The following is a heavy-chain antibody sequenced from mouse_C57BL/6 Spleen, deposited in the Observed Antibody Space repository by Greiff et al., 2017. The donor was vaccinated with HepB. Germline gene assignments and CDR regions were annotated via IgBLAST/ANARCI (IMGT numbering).Heavy chain of an antibody. CDR1: GYTFTSYW. J-gene: IGHJ2*01. V-gene: IGHV1-52*01. CDR3: ARGETAQATDYFDY. Sequence: QVQLQQPGAELVRPGSSVKLSCKASGYTFTSYWMHWVKQRPIQGLEWIGNIDPSDSETHYNQKFKDKATLTVDKSSSTAYMQLSSLTSEDSAVYYCARGETAQATDYFDYWGQGTTLTVSS. D-gene: IGHD3-2*02. CDR2: IDPSDSET.